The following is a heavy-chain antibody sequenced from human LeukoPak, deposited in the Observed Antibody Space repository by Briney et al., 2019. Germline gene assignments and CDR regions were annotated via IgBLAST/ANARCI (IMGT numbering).Heavy chain of an antibody. Sequence: PSETLSLTCTVSGGSINSYYWRWIRQPAGKGLEWIGRIYSSGSTNYNPSLKSRVSMSVDTSKNQFSLKLTSGTAADTAVYYCARGGKATVVTMWGQGILVTVSS. CDR1: GGSINSYY. CDR3: ARGGKATVVTM. V-gene: IGHV4-4*07. D-gene: IGHD4-23*01. J-gene: IGHJ4*02. CDR2: IYSSGST.